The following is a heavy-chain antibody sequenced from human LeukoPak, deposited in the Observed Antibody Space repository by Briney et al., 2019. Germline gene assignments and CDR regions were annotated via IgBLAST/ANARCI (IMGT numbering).Heavy chain of an antibody. D-gene: IGHD3-10*01. V-gene: IGHV5-51*01. CDR1: GYSFTNYW. CDR3: ARLLRTSDYFDH. J-gene: IGHJ4*02. CDR2: IYPGDSDT. Sequence: PGEPLKISCQGSGYSFTNYWIGWVRQMPGKGLEWMGIIYPGDSDTKYSPSFQGQVTISADTSITTAYLQWSSLKASDTAIYYCARLLRTSDYFDHWGQGTLVTVCS.